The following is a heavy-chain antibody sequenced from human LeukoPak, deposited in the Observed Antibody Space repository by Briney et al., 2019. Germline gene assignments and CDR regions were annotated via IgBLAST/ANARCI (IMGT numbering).Heavy chain of an antibody. CDR1: GGSISSTSYY. CDR2: IYYSGST. D-gene: IGHD2-15*01. CDR3: SALGYCSGGSCYSDAFDI. J-gene: IGHJ3*02. Sequence: SETLSLTCTVSGGSISSTSYYWGWFRQPPGKGLEWIGSIYYSGSTYYNPSLKSRVTISVDTSKNQFSLKLSSVTAADTAVYYCSALGYCSGGSCYSDAFDIWGQGIMVTVSS. V-gene: IGHV4-39*07.